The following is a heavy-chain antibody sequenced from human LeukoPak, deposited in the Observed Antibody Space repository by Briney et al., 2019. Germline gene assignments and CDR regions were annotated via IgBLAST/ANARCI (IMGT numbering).Heavy chain of an antibody. Sequence: PSETLSLTCTVSGGSISSGGYYWSWIRQHPGKGLEWIGYIYYSGSTYYNPSLKGRVTISVDTSKNQFSLKLSSVTAADTAVYYCARYSDYGDYSRYYFDYWGQGTLVTVSS. CDR1: GGSISSGGYY. D-gene: IGHD4-17*01. CDR3: ARYSDYGDYSRYYFDY. CDR2: IYYSGST. V-gene: IGHV4-31*03. J-gene: IGHJ4*02.